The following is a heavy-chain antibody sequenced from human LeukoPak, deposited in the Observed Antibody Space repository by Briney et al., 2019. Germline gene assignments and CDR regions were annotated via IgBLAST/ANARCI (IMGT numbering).Heavy chain of an antibody. CDR2: IYYSGST. CDR1: GGSISSYY. V-gene: IGHV4-59*12. D-gene: IGHD3-10*01. CDR3: ARDWYYYGSGIYYYYYMDV. Sequence: SETLSLTCTVSGGSISSYYWSWIRQPPGKGLEWIGYIYYSGSTNYNPSLKSRVTISVDTSKNQFSLKLSSVTAADTAVYYCARDWYYYGSGIYYYYYMDVWGKGTTVTISS. J-gene: IGHJ6*03.